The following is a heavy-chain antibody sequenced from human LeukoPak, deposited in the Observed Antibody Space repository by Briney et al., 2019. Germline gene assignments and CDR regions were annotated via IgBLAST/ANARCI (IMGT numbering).Heavy chain of an antibody. CDR2: TNSDGTST. CDR3: ARDRRETYCGGDCYSGSIDY. J-gene: IGHJ4*02. CDR1: GFTFSSYW. D-gene: IGHD2-21*02. V-gene: IGHV3-74*01. Sequence: GGSLRLSCAASGFTFSSYWMHWVRQAPGEGLVCVSRTNSDGTSTTYADSVKGRFTISRDNARNTLYMQMNSLRAEDTAVYYCARDRRETYCGGDCYSGSIDYWGQGTLVTVSS.